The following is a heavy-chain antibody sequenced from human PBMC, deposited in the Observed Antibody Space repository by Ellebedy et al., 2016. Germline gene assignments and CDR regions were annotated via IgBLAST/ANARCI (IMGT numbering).Heavy chain of an antibody. D-gene: IGHD1-1*01. V-gene: IGHV3-33*08. CDR3: ARGGTTDG. CDR1: GFTFSNYY. Sequence: GESLKISXAASGFTFSNYYMNWVRQAPGKGLEWVAVIWYDGSNKYYADSVKGRFTISRDNSKNTLYLQMNSLRAEDTAVYYCARGGTTDGWGQGTLVTVSS. J-gene: IGHJ4*02. CDR2: IWYDGSNK.